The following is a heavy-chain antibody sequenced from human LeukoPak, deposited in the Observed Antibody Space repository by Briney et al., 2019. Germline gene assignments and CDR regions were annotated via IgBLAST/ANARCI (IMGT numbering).Heavy chain of an antibody. CDR3: ARRVEPVVLSSGWFDS. J-gene: IGHJ5*01. CDR1: GYSFFTYW. Sequence: GESLKISCKGSGYSFFTYWIGWVRPMPGKGPGWMGVIYPDASDTTYSPSFQGQVTISVDKSITTAYLQWSSLKASDTAIYYCARRVEPVVLSSGWFDSWGQGTLVTVPS. CDR2: IYPDASDT. V-gene: IGHV5-51*01. D-gene: IGHD2-15*01.